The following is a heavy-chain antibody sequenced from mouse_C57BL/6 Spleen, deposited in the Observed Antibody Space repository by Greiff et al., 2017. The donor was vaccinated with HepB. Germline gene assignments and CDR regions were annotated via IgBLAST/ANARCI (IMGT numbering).Heavy chain of an antibody. CDR2: IYPGDGDT. CDR1: GYAFSSYW. D-gene: IGHD1-1*01. V-gene: IGHV1-80*01. J-gene: IGHJ1*03. CDR3: ASDGSSLFDV. Sequence: QVHVKQSGAELVKPGASVKISCKASGYAFSSYWMNWVKQRPGKGLEWIGQIYPGDGDTNYNGKFKGKATLTADKSSSTAYMQLSSLTSEDSAVYFCASDGSSLFDVWGTGTTVTVSS.